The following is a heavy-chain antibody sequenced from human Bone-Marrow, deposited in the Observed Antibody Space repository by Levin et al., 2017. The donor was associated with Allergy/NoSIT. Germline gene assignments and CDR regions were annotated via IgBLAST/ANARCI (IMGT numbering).Heavy chain of an antibody. J-gene: IGHJ4*02. CDR1: GFTFSSYG. D-gene: IGHD3-3*01. V-gene: IGHV3-30*18. CDR2: ISYDGSNK. Sequence: TGGSLRLSCAASGFTFSSYGMHWVRQAPGKGLEWVAVISYDGSNKYYADSVKGRFTISRDNSKNTLYLQMNSLRAEDTAVYYCAKIPDSLAYYDFWSNFSDYWGQGTLVTVSS. CDR3: AKIPDSLAYYDFWSNFSDY.